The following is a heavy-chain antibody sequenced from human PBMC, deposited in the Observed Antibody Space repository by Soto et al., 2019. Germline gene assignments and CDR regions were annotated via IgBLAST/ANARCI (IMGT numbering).Heavy chain of an antibody. Sequence: PGGSLRLSCAASGFTFSDYYMSWIRQAPGKGLEWVSYISSSGSTIYYADSVKGRFTISRDNAKNSLYLQMNSLRAEDTAVYYCARADIVVVPDHEDYYYGVDVWGQGTTVTVSS. CDR1: GFTFSDYY. CDR2: ISSSGSTI. CDR3: ARADIVVVPDHEDYYYGVDV. J-gene: IGHJ6*02. D-gene: IGHD2-2*01. V-gene: IGHV3-11*01.